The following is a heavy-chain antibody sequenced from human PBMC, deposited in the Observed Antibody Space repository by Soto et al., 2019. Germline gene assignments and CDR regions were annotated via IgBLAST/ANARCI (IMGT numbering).Heavy chain of an antibody. J-gene: IGHJ4*02. D-gene: IGHD5-18*01. Sequence: SETLSLTCSVSAGSLSGYYWGWVRQSPGEGLQWIAHISYTVDASYNPSLKSRVTISLDTSKNQIALRLMSVTAADTAVYYCVGSLMSRAMESFDYWGQGTLVTVSS. V-gene: IGHV4-59*01. CDR2: ISYTVDA. CDR1: AGSLSGYY. CDR3: VGSLMSRAMESFDY.